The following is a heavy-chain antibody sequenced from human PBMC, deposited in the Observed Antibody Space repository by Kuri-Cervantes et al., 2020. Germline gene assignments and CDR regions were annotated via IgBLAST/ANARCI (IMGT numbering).Heavy chain of an antibody. Sequence: SLKISCAASGFTFDDYAMHWVRQAPGKGLEWVSGISWNSGSIGYADSVKGRFTISRDNAKNSLYLQMNGLRAEDTALYYCAKDMGPNDYYYYGMDVWGQGTTVTVSS. D-gene: IGHD1-26*01. CDR3: AKDMGPNDYYYYGMDV. V-gene: IGHV3-9*01. CDR2: ISWNSGSI. J-gene: IGHJ6*02. CDR1: GFTFDDYA.